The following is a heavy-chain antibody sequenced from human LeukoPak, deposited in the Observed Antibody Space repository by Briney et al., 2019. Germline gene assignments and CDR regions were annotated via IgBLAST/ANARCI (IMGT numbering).Heavy chain of an antibody. Sequence: GESLKISCKGSGYSFTSYWIGWVRQLPGKGLEWMGIIYPGDSDTTYSPSFQGQVTISADKSISTAYLQWSSLKASDTAMYYCARRDGYCSSTSCYADYYYGMDVWGQGTTVTVSS. CDR3: ARRDGYCSSTSCYADYYYGMDV. D-gene: IGHD2-2*01. V-gene: IGHV5-51*01. CDR1: GYSFTSYW. J-gene: IGHJ6*02. CDR2: IYPGDSDT.